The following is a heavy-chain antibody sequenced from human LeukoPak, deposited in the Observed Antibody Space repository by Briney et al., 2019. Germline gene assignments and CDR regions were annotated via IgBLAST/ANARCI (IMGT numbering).Heavy chain of an antibody. CDR1: GFTFSSYA. CDR3: ARDLKGDVDAFDI. Sequence: GGSLRLSCAASGFTFSSYAMHWVRQAPGKGLEWVAVISYDGSNKYYADSVKGRFTLSRDNSKNTLYLQMNSLRAEDTAVYYCARDLKGDVDAFDIWGQGTMVTVSS. V-gene: IGHV3-30*04. CDR2: ISYDGSNK. J-gene: IGHJ3*02.